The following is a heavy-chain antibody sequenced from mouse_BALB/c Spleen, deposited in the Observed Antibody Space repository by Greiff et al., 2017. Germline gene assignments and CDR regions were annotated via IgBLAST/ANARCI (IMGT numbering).Heavy chain of an antibody. CDR2: ISYSGST. D-gene: IGHD1-1*01. Sequence: EVMLVESGPGLVKPSQSLSLTCTVTGYSITSDYAWNWIRQFPGNKLEWMGYISYSGSTSYNPSLKSRISITRDTSKNQFFLQLNSVTTEDTATYYCARSYGFAYWGQGTLVTVSA. CDR1: GYSITSDYA. V-gene: IGHV3-2*02. J-gene: IGHJ3*01. CDR3: ARSYGFAY.